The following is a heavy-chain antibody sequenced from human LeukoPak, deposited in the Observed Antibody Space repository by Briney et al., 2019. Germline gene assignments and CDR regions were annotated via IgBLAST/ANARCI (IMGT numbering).Heavy chain of an antibody. CDR2: ISGSGGGT. J-gene: IGHJ4*02. Sequence: GGSLRLPCAASGFTFSSYAMSWVRQAPGKGLEWVSAISGSGGGTYYADSVKGRFTISRDNSKNTLYLQMNSLRAEDTAVYYCANLDIAVAGTEETIDYWGQGTLVTVSS. CDR1: GFTFSSYA. V-gene: IGHV3-23*01. CDR3: ANLDIAVAGTEETIDY. D-gene: IGHD6-19*01.